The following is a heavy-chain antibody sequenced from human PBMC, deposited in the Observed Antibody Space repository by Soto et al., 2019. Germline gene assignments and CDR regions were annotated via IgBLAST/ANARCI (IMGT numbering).Heavy chain of an antibody. V-gene: IGHV3-74*01. Sequence: EVQLVESGGGLVQPGGSLRLSCAASGFTFSSYWMHWVRQAPGKGLVWVSRINSDGSSTSYADSVKGRFTISRDNAKNTLYLQMSSLRAEDTAVYYCASWGQVGATDRDRGFDYWGQGTLVTVSS. CDR3: ASWGQVGATDRDRGFDY. CDR1: GFTFSSYW. CDR2: INSDGSST. D-gene: IGHD1-26*01. J-gene: IGHJ4*02.